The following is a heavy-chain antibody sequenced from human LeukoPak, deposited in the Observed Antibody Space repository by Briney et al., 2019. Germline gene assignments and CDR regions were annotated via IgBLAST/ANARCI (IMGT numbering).Heavy chain of an antibody. J-gene: IGHJ4*02. V-gene: IGHV4-30-4*01. CDR3: ASTHPTIFGLDY. Sequence: SWIRQPPGKGLEWIGYIYYSGSTYYNPSLKSRVTISVDTSKNQFSLKLSSVTAADTAVYYCASTHPTIFGLDYWGQGTLVTVSS. CDR2: IYYSGST. D-gene: IGHD3-9*01.